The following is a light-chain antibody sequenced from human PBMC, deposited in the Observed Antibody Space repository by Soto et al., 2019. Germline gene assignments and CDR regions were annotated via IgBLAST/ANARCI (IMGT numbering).Light chain of an antibody. CDR3: HQRQSWPRT. CDR2: YMS. Sequence: EIVLTQSPATLFSSPGETATLSGGASQYVGTRLAWYQHKPGQAPRLLIYYMSKRATGIPARFSGSGSGTDFTLTISNLAPEDFGVYYCHQRQSWPRTFGQGTKVDIK. V-gene: IGKV3-11*01. CDR1: QYVGTR. J-gene: IGKJ1*01.